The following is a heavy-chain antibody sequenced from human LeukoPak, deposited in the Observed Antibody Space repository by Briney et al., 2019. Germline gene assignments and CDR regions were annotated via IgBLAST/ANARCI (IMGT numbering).Heavy chain of an antibody. D-gene: IGHD4-17*01. V-gene: IGHV3-7*01. CDR3: ARDRDYGDYGMDV. J-gene: IGHJ6*02. CDR2: IKQDGSEK. CDR1: GFTFSSCW. Sequence: GGSLRLSCAASGFTFSSCWMTWVRQAPGKGLEWVANIKQDGSEKYYVDSVKGRLTISRDNAKNSLYLQMNSLRAEDTAVYYCARDRDYGDYGMDVWGQGTTVTVSS.